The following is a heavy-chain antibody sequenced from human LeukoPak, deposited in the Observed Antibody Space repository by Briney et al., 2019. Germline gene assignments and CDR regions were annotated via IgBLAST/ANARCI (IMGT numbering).Heavy chain of an antibody. Sequence: ASVKVSCKASGGTFGSYAISWVRQAPGQGLEWMGRIIPILGIANYAQKFQGRVTITADKSTSTAYMELSSLRSEDTAVYYCARDEYCSGGSCYSDYWGQGTLVTVSS. CDR1: GGTFGSYA. J-gene: IGHJ4*02. CDR2: IIPILGIA. D-gene: IGHD2-15*01. CDR3: ARDEYCSGGSCYSDY. V-gene: IGHV1-69*04.